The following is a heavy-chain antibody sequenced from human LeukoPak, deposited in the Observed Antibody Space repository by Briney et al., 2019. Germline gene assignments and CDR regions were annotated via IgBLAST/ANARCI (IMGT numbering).Heavy chain of an antibody. Sequence: ASVKVSCKAPGYTFTGYYMHWVRQAPGQGLEWMGWINPNSGGTNYAQKFQGRVTMTRDTSISTAYMELSRLRSDDTAVYYCARDLFYYDSSVFSDYWGQGTLVTVSS. CDR2: INPNSGGT. CDR1: GYTFTGYY. J-gene: IGHJ4*02. V-gene: IGHV1-2*02. D-gene: IGHD3-22*01. CDR3: ARDLFYYDSSVFSDY.